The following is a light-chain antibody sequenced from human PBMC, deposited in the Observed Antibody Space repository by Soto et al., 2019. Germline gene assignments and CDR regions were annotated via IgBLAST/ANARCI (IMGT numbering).Light chain of an antibody. J-gene: IGKJ4*01. V-gene: IGKV3-20*01. CDR1: QSVSSSY. CDR3: QQYGRSSLT. Sequence: EIVLTRSPGTLSLSPGERATLSCRASQSVSSSYLAWYQQKPGQAPRLLIYGASNRATGIPDRFSGSGSGTDFTLTISRLEPEDFAVYYCQQYGRSSLTFGGGTKVEIK. CDR2: GAS.